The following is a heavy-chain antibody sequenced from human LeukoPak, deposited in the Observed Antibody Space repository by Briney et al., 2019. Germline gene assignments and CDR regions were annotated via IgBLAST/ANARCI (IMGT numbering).Heavy chain of an antibody. J-gene: IGHJ3*02. Sequence: GGSLRLSCAASGFTFSSYAISWVRQAPGKGLEWVSSISSSSSYIYYADSVKGRFTISRDNAKNSLYLQMNSLRAEDTAVYYCARAPPYYAFDIWGQGTMVTVSS. CDR2: ISSSSSYI. D-gene: IGHD3-10*01. CDR3: ARAPPYYAFDI. CDR1: GFTFSSYA. V-gene: IGHV3-21*01.